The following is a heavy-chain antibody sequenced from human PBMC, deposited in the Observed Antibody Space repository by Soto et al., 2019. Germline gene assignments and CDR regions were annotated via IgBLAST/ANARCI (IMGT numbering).Heavy chain of an antibody. D-gene: IGHD2-15*01. CDR3: VRGGGGGLFDP. CDR1: GFTFGDSY. CDR2: ISPGSRYP. Sequence: QVQLVESGGGLVPPGGSLRLSCAGSGFTFGDSYMSWFRQAPGKGLEWLSYISPGSRYPAYADSVKGRFTISRDNAKRSLYLQMMSLTDEDTAIYYCVRGGGGGLFDPWGQGTMVTVSS. J-gene: IGHJ5*02. V-gene: IGHV3-11*06.